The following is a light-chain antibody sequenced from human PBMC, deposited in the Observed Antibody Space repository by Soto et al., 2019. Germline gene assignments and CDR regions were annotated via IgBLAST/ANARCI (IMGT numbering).Light chain of an antibody. CDR1: QAITNN. J-gene: IGKJ4*01. V-gene: IGKV1-9*01. Sequence: DIHLTQSLSSLSASVGDRVTITCLASQAITNNLAWYQQKPGNPPRLLIYEESTLHSGVPSRFSGRKVGTQFILTIDSLQPEDFATYYCQQVKSYPRTFGGGTKVDIK. CDR2: EES. CDR3: QQVKSYPRT.